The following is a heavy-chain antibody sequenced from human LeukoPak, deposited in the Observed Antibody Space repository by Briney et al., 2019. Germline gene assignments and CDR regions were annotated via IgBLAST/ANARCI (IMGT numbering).Heavy chain of an antibody. D-gene: IGHD3-10*01. CDR3: ARLYGSGSYYMFYYYYYMDV. Sequence: PGGSLRLSCAASGFTFSSYSMNWVRQAPGKGLEWVSSISSSSSYIYYADSVKGRFTISRDNSKNTLYLQMNSLRAEDTAVYYCARLYGSGSYYMFYYYYYMDVWGKGTTVTISS. V-gene: IGHV3-21*01. J-gene: IGHJ6*03. CDR2: ISSSSSYI. CDR1: GFTFSSYS.